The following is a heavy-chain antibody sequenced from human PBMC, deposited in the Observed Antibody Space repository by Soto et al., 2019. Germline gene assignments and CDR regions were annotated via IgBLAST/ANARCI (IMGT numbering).Heavy chain of an antibody. CDR2: ISSNGGST. Sequence: PGGSLRLSCAASGFTFSSYAMHWVHQAPGKGLEYVSAISSNGGSTYYADSVKGRFTISRDNSKNTLYLQMSSLRAEDTAVYYCVKGGYIVVVPAAIFPYGMDVWAQGTTVTVSS. J-gene: IGHJ6*02. D-gene: IGHD2-2*01. CDR3: VKGGYIVVVPAAIFPYGMDV. CDR1: GFTFSSYA. V-gene: IGHV3-64D*06.